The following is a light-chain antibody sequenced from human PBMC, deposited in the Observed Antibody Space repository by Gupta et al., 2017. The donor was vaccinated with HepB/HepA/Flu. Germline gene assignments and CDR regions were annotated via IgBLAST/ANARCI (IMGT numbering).Light chain of an antibody. V-gene: IGKV1-5*03. CDR2: KAS. CDR1: QSINNW. Sequence: DIQMTKSPSTLSASVGDRVSITCRASQSINNWLAWYQQKPGKAPKLLIYKASSLESGVPSRFSGSGSGTEFTLTISSLQPDDFATYYCQQYNGYSSFGQGTKLEIK. CDR3: QQYNGYSS. J-gene: IGKJ2*01.